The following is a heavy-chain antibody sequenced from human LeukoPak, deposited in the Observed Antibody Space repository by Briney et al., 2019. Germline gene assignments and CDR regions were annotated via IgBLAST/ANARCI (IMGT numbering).Heavy chain of an antibody. Sequence: SETLSLTCTVSSGSISRYYWSWIRQPPGKGLEWLGYIHYSGSTNYNPSLKSRLTISVDTSKTQFSLRLSSVTAADTVLYYCASSLAVAGTGYFDYWGQGTLVTVSS. CDR3: ASSLAVAGTGYFDY. CDR1: SGSISRYY. D-gene: IGHD6-19*01. V-gene: IGHV4-59*01. J-gene: IGHJ4*02. CDR2: IHYSGST.